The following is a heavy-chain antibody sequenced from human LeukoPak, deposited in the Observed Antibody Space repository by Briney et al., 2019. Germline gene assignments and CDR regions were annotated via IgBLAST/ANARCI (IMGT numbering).Heavy chain of an antibody. V-gene: IGHV3-15*01. CDR1: GFSVRNAY. Sequence: PGGSLRLSCAASGFSVRNAYMSWVRQAPGKGLEWVGRIKSQADGGSTDYAAPVKGRVSISRGDSENILFLQMNSLKVEDTGVYFCNTDAGGDWSDYWGQGTLVTVSS. CDR2: IKSQADGGST. CDR3: NTDAGGDWSDY. D-gene: IGHD1-1*01. J-gene: IGHJ4*02.